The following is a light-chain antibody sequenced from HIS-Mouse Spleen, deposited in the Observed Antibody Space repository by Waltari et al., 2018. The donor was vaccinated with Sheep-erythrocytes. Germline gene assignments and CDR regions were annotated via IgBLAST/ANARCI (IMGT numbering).Light chain of an antibody. CDR1: SRHFGSYNL. CDR3: CSYAGSSTLV. CDR2: EGS. Sequence: QSALTQPASVSGSPGQSITIPCTVTSRHFGSYNLASQYQQHPGKAPKLMIYEGSKRPSGVSNRFSGSKSGNTASLTISGLQAEDEADYYCCSYAGSSTLVFGGGTKLTVL. V-gene: IGLV2-23*01. J-gene: IGLJ2*01.